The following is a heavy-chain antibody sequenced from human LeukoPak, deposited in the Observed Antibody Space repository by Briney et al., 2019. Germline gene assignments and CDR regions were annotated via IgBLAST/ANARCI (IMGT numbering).Heavy chain of an antibody. D-gene: IGHD2-15*01. J-gene: IGHJ6*02. V-gene: IGHV3-23*01. CDR3: AKDRGCSGGSCDYYYGMDV. CDR2: IRGSGGST. Sequence: PGGSLRLSCAVSGFTYRSHAMSWVRQAPGKGLEWVSGIRGSGGSTYYADSVKGRFTISRDNFKNTLSLQMNSLRAEDTAVYYCAKDRGCSGGSCDYYYGMDVWGQGTTVTVSS. CDR1: GFTYRSHA.